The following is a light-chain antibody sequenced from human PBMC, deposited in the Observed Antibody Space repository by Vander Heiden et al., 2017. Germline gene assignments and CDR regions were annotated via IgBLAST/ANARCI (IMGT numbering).Light chain of an antibody. CDR2: AAS. CDR1: QSSSSY. Sequence: DIQMTQSPSSLSASVGDRVTITCRASQSSSSYLNWYLQQPGKAPKLLIYAASSVQGGVPTRCSGSGSGTDITITISSLQPEDFATYCCQQSYRTRTFGPGTKVEIK. V-gene: IGKV1-39*01. J-gene: IGKJ3*01. CDR3: QQSYRTRT.